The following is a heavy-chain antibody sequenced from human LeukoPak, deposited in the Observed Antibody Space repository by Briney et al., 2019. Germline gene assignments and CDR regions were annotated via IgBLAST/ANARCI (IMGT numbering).Heavy chain of an antibody. CDR3: ARDGGRKDDY. D-gene: IGHD2-15*01. CDR2: ISSSSSYI. J-gene: IGHJ4*02. V-gene: IGHV3-21*01. Sequence: PGGSLRLSCAASGFTVSSNYMSWIRQAPGKGLEWVSSISSSSSYIYYADSVKGRFTISRDNAKNSLYLQMNSLRAEDTAVYYCARDGGRKDDYWGQGTLVTVSS. CDR1: GFTVSSNY.